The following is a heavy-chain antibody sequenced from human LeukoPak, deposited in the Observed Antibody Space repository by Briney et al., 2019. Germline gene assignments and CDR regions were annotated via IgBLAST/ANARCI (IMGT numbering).Heavy chain of an antibody. J-gene: IGHJ4*02. CDR2: YFSTAT. Sequence: SEALSLTCTVSGGSISTFSWSWVRQTPDRGLEWIRSYFSTATKSNPSLGRRVAISVDASKNQLFLRLRSLTPADTASYYCARDTSVASGMQYWGPGTLVTVSS. V-gene: IGHV4-59*01. D-gene: IGHD6-19*01. CDR1: GGSISTFS. CDR3: ARDTSVASGMQY.